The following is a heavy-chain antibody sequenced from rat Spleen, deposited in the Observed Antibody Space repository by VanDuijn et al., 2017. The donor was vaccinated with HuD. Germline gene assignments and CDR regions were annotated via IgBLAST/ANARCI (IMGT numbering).Heavy chain of an antibody. Sequence: QVQLKESGPGLAQPSQTLSLTCTVSGFSLTTYNVHWIRQPTGKGLEWMGMIWTGGDTDYNSALKSRLSITRDTAKSQVFLRMDSLQNEDIATYYCARGGNGPKDYYFDYWGQGVTVTVSS. CDR1: GFSLTTYN. J-gene: IGHJ2*01. V-gene: IGHV2-30*01. CDR3: ARGGNGPKDYYFDY. CDR2: IWTGGDT. D-gene: IGHD1-7*01.